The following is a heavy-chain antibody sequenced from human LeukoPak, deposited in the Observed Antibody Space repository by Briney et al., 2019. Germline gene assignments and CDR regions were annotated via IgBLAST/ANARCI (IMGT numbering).Heavy chain of an antibody. CDR3: ASNYYDSSGSTDY. Sequence: SVKVSCKASGGTFSSYAISWVRQAPGQGLEWMGGIIPIFGTANYAQKFQGRVTITADESTSTAYMELSSLRSEGTAVYYCASNYYDSSGSTDYWGQGTLVTVSS. CDR2: IIPIFGTA. CDR1: GGTFSSYA. J-gene: IGHJ4*02. V-gene: IGHV1-69*13. D-gene: IGHD3-22*01.